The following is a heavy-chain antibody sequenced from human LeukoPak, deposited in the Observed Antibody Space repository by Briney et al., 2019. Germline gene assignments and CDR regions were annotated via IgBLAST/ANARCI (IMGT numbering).Heavy chain of an antibody. V-gene: IGHV4-39*07. CDR2: IYYSGST. CDR1: GGSISSSSYY. Sequence: PSETLSLTCTVSGGSISSSSYYWGWIRQPPGKGLEWIGSIYYSGSTYYNPSLKSRVTISVDTSKNQFSLKLSSVTAADTAVYYYARVIYCTNGVCYTPSYFDYWGQGTLVTVSS. J-gene: IGHJ4*02. D-gene: IGHD2-8*01. CDR3: ARVIYCTNGVCYTPSYFDY.